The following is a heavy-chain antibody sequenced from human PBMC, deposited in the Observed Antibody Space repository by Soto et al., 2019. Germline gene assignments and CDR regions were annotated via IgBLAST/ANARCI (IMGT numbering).Heavy chain of an antibody. CDR3: AKDLSWGQCDY. CDR1: GFTFSSYW. Sequence: EVQLVESGGGLVQPGGSLRLSCAASGFTFSSYWMHWVRQDPGKGLVWVSSIKTDGIATQYADSVKGRFTVSRDNAKNTLYLQMNSLRAEDTAVYYCAKDLSWGQCDYWGQGTLVTVSS. J-gene: IGHJ4*02. CDR2: IKTDGIAT. V-gene: IGHV3-74*03. D-gene: IGHD3-16*01.